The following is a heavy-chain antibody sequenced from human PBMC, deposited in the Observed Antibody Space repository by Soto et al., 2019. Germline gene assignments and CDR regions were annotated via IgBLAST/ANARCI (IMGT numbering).Heavy chain of an antibody. V-gene: IGHV3-30*11. D-gene: IGHD2-15*01. CDR3: ARDGRPAVHGRWFDP. Sequence: ESGGGVVQPGTSLRLSCTGSGFTFSSYSMHWFRQAPGKGLEWVAVMSYDRVNKFYGDPVKGRFTVSRDNSKSTMYLQMNNLRFEDTAIYYCARDGRPAVHGRWFDPWGQGTVVTVSS. J-gene: IGHJ5*02. CDR1: GFTFSSYS. CDR2: MSYDRVNK.